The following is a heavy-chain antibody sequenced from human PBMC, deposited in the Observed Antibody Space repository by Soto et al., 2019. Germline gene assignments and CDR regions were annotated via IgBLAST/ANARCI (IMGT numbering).Heavy chain of an antibody. D-gene: IGHD2-21*01. CDR1: GFTFTNYA. Sequence: PGGSLRLSWAASGFTFTNYAVHWVRQATGKGLEWVSTITGGGGGRTNYADSVKGRFTISRDNSKNTLYLQMNSLRAEDTSLHSGASIRASVPVSAFRLNRSPDL. V-gene: IGHV3-23*01. J-gene: IGHJ2*01. CDR2: ITGGGGGRT. CDR3: ASIRASVPVSAFRLNRSPDL.